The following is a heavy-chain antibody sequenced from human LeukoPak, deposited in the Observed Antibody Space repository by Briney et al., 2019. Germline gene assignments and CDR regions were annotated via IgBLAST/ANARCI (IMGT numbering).Heavy chain of an antibody. Sequence: GGSLRLSCAASGFTFSSCAMSWVRQAPGKGLEWVSAISGSGGSTYYADSVKGRFTISRDNSKNTLYLQMNSLRAEDTAVYYCAKDLTDYGSGSYPPSVFDYWGQGTLVTVSS. CDR1: GFTFSSCA. J-gene: IGHJ4*02. CDR3: AKDLTDYGSGSYPPSVFDY. V-gene: IGHV3-23*01. CDR2: ISGSGGST. D-gene: IGHD3-10*01.